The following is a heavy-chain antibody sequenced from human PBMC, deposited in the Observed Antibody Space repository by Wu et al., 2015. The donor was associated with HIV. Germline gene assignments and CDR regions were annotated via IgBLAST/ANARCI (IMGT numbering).Heavy chain of an antibody. Sequence: QVQLVQSGAEVKKPGASVKVSCKASGYTFTNYDINWVRQATGQGLEWMGRMNPNSGNMDFAQNFQGRVTMTRDTSISTAYMELSSLRFEDTAVYYCAREASSSWTQHYQHDYWGQGTLVTVSS. CDR2: MNPNSGNM. CDR1: GYTFTNYD. J-gene: IGHJ4*02. CDR3: AREASSSWTQHYQHDY. V-gene: IGHV1-8*01. D-gene: IGHD6-13*01.